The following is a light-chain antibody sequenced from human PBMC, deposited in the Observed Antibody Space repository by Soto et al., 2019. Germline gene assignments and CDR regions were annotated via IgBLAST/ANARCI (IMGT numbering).Light chain of an antibody. CDR3: QKCKVAPFT. V-gene: IGKV3-15*01. Sequence: EIVMTQSPATLSVSPGERATLFCRASQSVISNLAWYQQKPGQAPRLLIYGASARATGIPARFSGSGSGTDFTLTISSLQPEDVATYYCQKCKVAPFTFGGGTKVDIK. CDR2: GAS. J-gene: IGKJ4*01. CDR1: QSVISN.